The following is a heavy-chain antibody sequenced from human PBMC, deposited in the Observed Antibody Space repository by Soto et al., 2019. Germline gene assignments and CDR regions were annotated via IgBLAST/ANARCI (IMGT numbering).Heavy chain of an antibody. J-gene: IGHJ3*02. Sequence: SETLSLTCTVSGGSISSYYWSWIRQPPGKGLEWIGYIYYSGSTNYNPSLKSRVTISVDTSKNQFSLKLSSVTAADTAVYYCARHVGLIVTGDTPGAFDIWGQGTMVTVSS. CDR3: ARHVGLIVTGDTPGAFDI. CDR1: GGSISSYY. V-gene: IGHV4-59*08. D-gene: IGHD7-27*01. CDR2: IYYSGST.